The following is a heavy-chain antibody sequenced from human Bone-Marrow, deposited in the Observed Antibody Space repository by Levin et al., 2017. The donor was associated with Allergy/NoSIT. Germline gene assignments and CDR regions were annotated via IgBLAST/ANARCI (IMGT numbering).Heavy chain of an antibody. D-gene: IGHD4/OR15-4a*01. Sequence: SETLSLTCTVSGGSISSGDYYWSWVRQPPGKGLEWIGYIFYTGTSHYNPSLKSRLTISVDTSKSQFSLKLSSVTAADTAVYYCVRGAYFIDSDRRFDYWGQGTLVTVSS. CDR3: VRGAYFIDSDRRFDY. CDR2: IFYTGTS. J-gene: IGHJ4*02. CDR1: GGSISSGDYY. V-gene: IGHV4-30-4*01.